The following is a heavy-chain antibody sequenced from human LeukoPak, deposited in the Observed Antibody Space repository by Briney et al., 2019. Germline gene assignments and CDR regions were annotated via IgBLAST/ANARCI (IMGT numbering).Heavy chain of an antibody. CDR1: GGTFSSYA. CDR3: ARTNREPSGYYTRCYYMDV. CDR2: IIPIFGTA. Sequence: SVKVSCKASGGTFSSYAISWVRQAPGQGLEWMGGIIPIFGTANYAQKFQGRATITADESTSTAYMELSSLRSGDTAVYYCARTNREPSGYYTRCYYMDVWGKGTTVTVSS. D-gene: IGHD3-3*01. V-gene: IGHV1-69*01. J-gene: IGHJ6*03.